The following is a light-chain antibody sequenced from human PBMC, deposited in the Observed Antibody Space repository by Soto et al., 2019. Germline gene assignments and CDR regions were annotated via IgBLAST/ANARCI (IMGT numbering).Light chain of an antibody. CDR1: QSVYNY. J-gene: IGKJ1*01. V-gene: IGKV3-11*01. CDR3: QQRSNWPLT. Sequence: EIVWTQSPATLSLSPGEGATLSCRASQSVYNYFAWYQQKPGQAPRLLIYDASNRATGIPARFSGSGSGTDFTLTISSLEPEDFAVYYCQQRSNWPLTFGQGTKVDIK. CDR2: DAS.